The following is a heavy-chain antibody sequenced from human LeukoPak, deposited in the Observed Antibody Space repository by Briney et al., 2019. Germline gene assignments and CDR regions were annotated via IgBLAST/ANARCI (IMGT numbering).Heavy chain of an antibody. V-gene: IGHV3-66*01. Sequence: GGSLRLSCAASGFTVSSNYMSWVRQAPGKGLEWVSVIYSGGSTYYADSVKGRFTISRDNAKNSLYLQMNSLRAEDTAVYYCARELRNSGDFDYWGQGTLVTVSS. D-gene: IGHD2-21*01. J-gene: IGHJ4*02. CDR2: IYSGGST. CDR1: GFTVSSNY. CDR3: ARELRNSGDFDY.